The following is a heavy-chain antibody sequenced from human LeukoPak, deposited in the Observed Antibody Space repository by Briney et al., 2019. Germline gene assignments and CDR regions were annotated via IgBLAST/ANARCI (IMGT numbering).Heavy chain of an antibody. Sequence: SETLSLTCTVSGGSISSSSYYWGWIRQPPGKGLEWIGSIYYSGSTYYNPSLKSRVTISVDTSKNQFSLKLSSVTAPDKAVYYWAGFYTTENAFDIWGQGTMVTVSS. CDR2: IYYSGST. CDR3: AGFYTTENAFDI. CDR1: GGSISSSSYY. V-gene: IGHV4-39*01. D-gene: IGHD1-26*01. J-gene: IGHJ3*02.